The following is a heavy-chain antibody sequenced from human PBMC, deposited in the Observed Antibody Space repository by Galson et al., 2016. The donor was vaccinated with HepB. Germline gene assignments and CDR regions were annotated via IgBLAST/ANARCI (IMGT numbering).Heavy chain of an antibody. CDR2: IYQSGST. CDR3: ARGPHIVIVPAAGATDAFDI. D-gene: IGHD2-2*01. CDR1: GGSISTTNW. Sequence: ETLSLTCAVSGGSISTTNWWSWVRQPPGKGLEWIGEIYQSGSTNYNPSLPSLKSRVTMSVDKSKNQFSLKLRSATAADTAVYYCARGPHIVIVPAAGATDAFDIWGQGTMVTVSS. J-gene: IGHJ3*02. V-gene: IGHV4-4*02.